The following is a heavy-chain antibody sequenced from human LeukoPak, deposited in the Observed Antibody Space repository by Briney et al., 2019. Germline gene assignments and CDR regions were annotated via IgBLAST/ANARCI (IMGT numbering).Heavy chain of an antibody. CDR1: GFTFSSYG. D-gene: IGHD3-10*01. V-gene: IGHV3-30*18. Sequence: GGSLRLSCAASGFTFSSYGMHWVRQAPGKGLEWVAVISSDGSNAYYADSVKGRFTMSRDNSKNTLFVQMNSLRAEDTAVYYCAKDLSGRKGPFDYWGQGTLVTVSS. J-gene: IGHJ4*02. CDR2: ISSDGSNA. CDR3: AKDLSGRKGPFDY.